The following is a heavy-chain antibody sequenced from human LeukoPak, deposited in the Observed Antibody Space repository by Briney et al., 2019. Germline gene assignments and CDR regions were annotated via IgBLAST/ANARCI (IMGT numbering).Heavy chain of an antibody. CDR1: GFTFSSYA. Sequence: GGSLRLSCAASGFTFSSYAMSWVRQAPGKGLEWVSAISGSGGSTYYADSVEGRFTISRDNSKNTLYLQMNSLRAEDTAVYYCAKDEVKGVWDIVVVPAAMVPEYFQHWGQGTLVTVSS. J-gene: IGHJ1*01. V-gene: IGHV3-23*01. CDR2: ISGSGGST. D-gene: IGHD2-2*01. CDR3: AKDEVKGVWDIVVVPAAMVPEYFQH.